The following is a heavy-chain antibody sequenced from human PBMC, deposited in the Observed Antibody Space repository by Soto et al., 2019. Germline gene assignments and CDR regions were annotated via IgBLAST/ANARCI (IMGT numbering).Heavy chain of an antibody. CDR3: ARGGYYFYMDV. V-gene: IGHV4-4*02. Sequence: QVQLQESGPGLVKPSETLSLTCAVSGGSISISNWWSRVRQTPGKGLEWIGQIHHSGSTNYSPSLTRRVTISVDKSKNQFSLKMNSVTAADTAVYYCARGGYYFYMDVWGKGTTVTVSS. CDR2: IHHSGST. D-gene: IGHD1-26*01. J-gene: IGHJ6*03. CDR1: GGSISISNW.